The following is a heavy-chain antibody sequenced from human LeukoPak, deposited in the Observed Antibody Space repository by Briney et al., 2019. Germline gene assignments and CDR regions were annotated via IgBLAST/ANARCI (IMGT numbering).Heavy chain of an antibody. CDR1: GFSISSGFF. CDR2: IHHSGAT. J-gene: IGHJ4*02. D-gene: IGHD1-26*01. V-gene: IGHV4-38-2*02. CDR3: AREEGATQDAN. Sequence: SETLSLTCSVSGFSISSGFFWGWIRQPPGQGLEWIGNIHHSGATYYNMSLKSRVTMSVDTSKNQFSLRLSSVTAADTAVYYCAREEGATQDANWGQGTLVLVSS.